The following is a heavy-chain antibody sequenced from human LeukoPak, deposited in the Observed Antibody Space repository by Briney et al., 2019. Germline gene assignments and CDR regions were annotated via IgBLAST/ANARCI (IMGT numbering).Heavy chain of an antibody. D-gene: IGHD3-3*01. CDR1: GGSISSGGYY. Sequence: PSETLSLTCTVSGGSISSGGYYWSWIRQPPGKGLEWIGYIYHSGSTYYNPSLKSRVTISVDRSKNQFSLKLSSVTAADTAVYYCARSRVTIFGVVITYFDYWGQGTLVTVSS. V-gene: IGHV4-30-2*01. J-gene: IGHJ4*02. CDR2: IYHSGST. CDR3: ARSRVTIFGVVITYFDY.